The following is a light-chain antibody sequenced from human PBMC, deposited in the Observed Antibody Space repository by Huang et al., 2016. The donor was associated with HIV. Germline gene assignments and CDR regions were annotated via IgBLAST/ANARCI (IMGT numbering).Light chain of an antibody. Sequence: DIQMTQSPSSLSASVGDRVTITCRASPGIGKSLAWYQQKPGKAPRLLLYATSTLESGGPSRFSGSGSGTHYTLTINTLQPEDIASYYCQQYHSLPWTFGQGTKVEIK. CDR2: ATS. J-gene: IGKJ1*01. CDR1: PGIGKS. V-gene: IGKV1-NL1*01. CDR3: QQYHSLPWT.